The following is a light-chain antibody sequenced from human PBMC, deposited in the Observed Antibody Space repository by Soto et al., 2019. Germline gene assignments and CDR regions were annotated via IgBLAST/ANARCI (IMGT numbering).Light chain of an antibody. J-gene: IGKJ2*01. CDR1: QRVTTY. CDR3: QQTYTTPYT. Sequence: IQMTQSPSSLSASVGDRVTITCRASQRVTTYVNWYQQKPGGAPKLLITTSGTLQRGVPPRFSGSGSGTEFTLTITTLQPGDFATYFCQQTYTTPYTFGQGTKLEI. CDR2: TSG. V-gene: IGKV1-39*01.